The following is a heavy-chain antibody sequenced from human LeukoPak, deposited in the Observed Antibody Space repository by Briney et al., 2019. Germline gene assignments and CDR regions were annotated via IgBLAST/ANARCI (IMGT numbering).Heavy chain of an antibody. D-gene: IGHD6-6*01. J-gene: IGHJ4*02. V-gene: IGHV3-33*08. CDR3: ARDITEYSSSSYFDY. CDR2: IWYDGSNK. CDR1: GFTLSSYA. Sequence: GGSLRLSCAASGFTLSSYAMTWVRQAPGKGLEWAAVIWYDGSNKYYADSAKGRFTISRDNSENTLYLQMNSLRAEDTAVYYCARDITEYSSSSYFDYWGQGTLVTVSS.